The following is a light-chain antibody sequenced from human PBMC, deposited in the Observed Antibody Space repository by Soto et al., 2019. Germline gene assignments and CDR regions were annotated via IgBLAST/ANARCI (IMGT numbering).Light chain of an antibody. CDR3: SSYTSSSTVL. J-gene: IGLJ3*02. CDR1: SSDVGGFNY. CDR2: DVS. Sequence: QSALTQPASVSGSPGQSITISCTGTSSDVGGFNYVSWYQQHPDKAPKFMIYDVSDRPSGVSNRFSGSKSGNTASLTISGLQSEDEAYYYCSSYTSSSTVLFGGGTKLTVL. V-gene: IGLV2-14*03.